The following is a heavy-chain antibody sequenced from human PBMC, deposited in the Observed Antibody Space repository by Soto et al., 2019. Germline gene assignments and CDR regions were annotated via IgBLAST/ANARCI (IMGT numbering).Heavy chain of an antibody. CDR2: IISKTHGGAT. D-gene: IGHD2-2*01. Sequence: GGSLRLSCAASGFAFSDAWMNWVRQAPGKGLEWVGRIISKTHGGATDYTAPVKDRFFMSRDDSKVQMNSLKTEDTAVYFCAAGTGRTDFDYWGQGTLVTVSS. J-gene: IGHJ4*02. CDR3: AAGTGRTDFDY. CDR1: GFAFSDAW. V-gene: IGHV3-15*01.